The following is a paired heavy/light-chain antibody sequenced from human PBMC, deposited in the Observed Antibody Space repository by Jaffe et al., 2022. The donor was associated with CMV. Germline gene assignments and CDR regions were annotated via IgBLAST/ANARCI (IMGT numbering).Light chain of an antibody. CDR3: QQYGSSIT. CDR1: QRVSSNY. V-gene: IGKV3-20*01. Sequence: ESVLTQSPDTLSLSPGERATLSCRASQRVSSNYLGWYRQRPGQAPRLLIYGASNRATDIPDRFSGSGSGTDFTLTISRLEPEDFAVYYCQQYGSSITFGQGTRLDIK. CDR2: GAS. J-gene: IGKJ5*01.
Heavy chain of an antibody. CDR1: GFSLSAAGGG. CDR3: AHRRAPTWGQVFDY. CDR2: IYWDDEK. D-gene: IGHD7-27*01. Sequence: QITLKESGPAVVNPTQTLTLTCTFSGFSLSAAGGGVGWIRQPPGKALEWLALIYWDDEKRYNPSLKSRLTITKDTSKSHVVLTMTNLDPVDTATYYCAHRRAPTWGQVFDYWGQGIRVTVSS. J-gene: IGHJ4*02. V-gene: IGHV2-5*02.